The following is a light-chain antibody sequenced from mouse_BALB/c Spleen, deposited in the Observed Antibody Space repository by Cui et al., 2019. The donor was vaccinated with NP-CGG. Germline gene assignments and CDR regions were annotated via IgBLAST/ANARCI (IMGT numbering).Light chain of an antibody. CDR2: GTN. Sequence: QVVVTQESAITTSPGEKVTLTCRSSTGAITTSNYANWVQEKPDHLFTGLIGGTNNRAPGVPARFSGSLIGDKAALTITGAQTEDEAIYFCALWYSNHWVFGGGTKLTVL. CDR3: ALWYSNHWV. V-gene: IGLV1*01. J-gene: IGLJ1*01. CDR1: TGAITTSNY.